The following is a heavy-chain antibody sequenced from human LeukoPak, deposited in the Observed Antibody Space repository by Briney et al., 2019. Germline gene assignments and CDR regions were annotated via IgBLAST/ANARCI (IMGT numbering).Heavy chain of an antibody. D-gene: IGHD6-13*01. CDR1: GYTFTSYY. CDR2: INPSETST. CDR3: AKEESGYSSSSPFDY. V-gene: IGHV1-46*01. J-gene: IGHJ4*02. Sequence: ASVKVSCKASGYTFTSYYMHWVRQAPGQGLEWMGIINPSETSTTYAQKFQGRVTMARDMSTSTVYMELSSLRSEDTALYYCAKEESGYSSSSPFDYWGQGTLVTVSS.